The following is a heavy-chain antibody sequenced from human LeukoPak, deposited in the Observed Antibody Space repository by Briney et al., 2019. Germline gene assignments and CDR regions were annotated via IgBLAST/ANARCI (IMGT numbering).Heavy chain of an antibody. D-gene: IGHD1-26*01. V-gene: IGHV1-24*01. CDR2: FDPEDGET. J-gene: IGHJ4*02. CDR3: AKDAFSGSYSLFDY. Sequence: ASVKVSCKVSGYTLTELSMHWVRQAPGKGLEWMGGFDPEDGETIYAQKFQGRVTMTEDTSTDTAYMELSSLRSEDTAVYYCAKDAFSGSYSLFDYWGQGTLVTVSS. CDR1: GYTLTELS.